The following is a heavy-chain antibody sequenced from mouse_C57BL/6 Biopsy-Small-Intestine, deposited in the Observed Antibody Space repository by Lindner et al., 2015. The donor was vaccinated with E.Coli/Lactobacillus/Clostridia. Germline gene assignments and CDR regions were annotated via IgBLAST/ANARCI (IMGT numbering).Heavy chain of an antibody. CDR3: ARNSAYHSNYWFAY. CDR1: GFSLTSYA. CDR2: IWTGGGT. J-gene: IGHJ3*01. D-gene: IGHD2-5*01. Sequence: VQLQESGPGLVAPSQSLSITCTVSGFSLTSYAISWVRQPPGKGLEWLGLIWTGGGTNYNSALKSRLSISKDNSKSQVFLKMNSLQTDDTARYYCARNSAYHSNYWFAYWGQGTLVTVSA. V-gene: IGHV2-9-1*01.